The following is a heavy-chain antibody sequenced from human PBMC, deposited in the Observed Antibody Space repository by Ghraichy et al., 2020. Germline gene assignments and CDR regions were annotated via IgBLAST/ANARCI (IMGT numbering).Heavy chain of an antibody. Sequence: GESLNISCVGSGFTFNTYGWNWVRQAPGKGLEWISYISPSSTTMYYADSVKGRFTISRDNAKNSLYLQMSSLRAEDTAVYYCARARGVEVAVMYFDYWGQGTLVTVSS. CDR2: ISPSSTTM. D-gene: IGHD3-10*01. J-gene: IGHJ4*02. CDR3: ARARGVEVAVMYFDY. V-gene: IGHV3-48*01. CDR1: GFTFNTYG.